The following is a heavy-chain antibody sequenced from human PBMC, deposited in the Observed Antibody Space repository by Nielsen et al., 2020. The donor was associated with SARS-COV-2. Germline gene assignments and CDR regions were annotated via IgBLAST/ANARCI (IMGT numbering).Heavy chain of an antibody. CDR2: ISWNSGSI. D-gene: IGHD6-13*01. J-gene: IGHJ6*02. Sequence: SLKISCAASGFTFDDYAMHWVRQAPGKGLEGVSGISWNSGSIYYADSVKGRFTISRDNAKNTLYLQMNSLRAEDTAVYYCARGPSSSWYVYYYYGMDVWGQGTTVTVSS. V-gene: IGHV3-9*01. CDR3: ARGPSSSWYVYYYYGMDV. CDR1: GFTFDDYA.